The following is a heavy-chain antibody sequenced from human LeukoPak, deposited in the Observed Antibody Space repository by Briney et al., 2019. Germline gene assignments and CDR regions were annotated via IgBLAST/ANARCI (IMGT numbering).Heavy chain of an antibody. Sequence: ASVKVSCKASGYSFTTYGINWVRQAPGQGLEWMGWISAYNGNTNYAQKLQGRVTMTTDTSTSTAYMELRSLRSDDTAVYYCAREEYGDFYNDYWGQGTLVTVSS. V-gene: IGHV1-18*01. CDR2: ISAYNGNT. J-gene: IGHJ4*02. D-gene: IGHD4-17*01. CDR1: GYSFTTYG. CDR3: AREEYGDFYNDY.